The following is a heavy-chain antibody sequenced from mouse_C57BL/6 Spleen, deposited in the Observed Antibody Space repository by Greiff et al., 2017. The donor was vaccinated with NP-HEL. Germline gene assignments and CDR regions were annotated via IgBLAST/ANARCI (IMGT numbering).Heavy chain of an antibody. CDR1: GYSITSDY. CDR2: ISYSGST. V-gene: IGHV3-8*01. Sequence: VQLKQSGPGLAKPSQTLSLTCSVTGYSITSDYWNWIRKFPGNKLEYMGYISYSGSTYYNPSLNRRISITRDTSKNQYYLQVNSVTTEDTATYSGAWAYGNYGYFEVWGTGTTVTVSS. J-gene: IGHJ1*03. D-gene: IGHD2-1*01. CDR3: AWAYGNYGYFEV.